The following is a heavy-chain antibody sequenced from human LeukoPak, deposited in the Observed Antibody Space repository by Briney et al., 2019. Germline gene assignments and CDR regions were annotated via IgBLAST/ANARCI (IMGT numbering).Heavy chain of an antibody. CDR2: IYYSGST. V-gene: IGHV4-59*01. Sequence: PSETLSLTCTVSGVSISSYYWSWIRQPPGKGLEWIGYIYYSGSTNYSPSLKSRVTISADTSKDQFSLKLTSVTAADTAVYYCARGSGALYYGMDVWGQGTTVTVSS. CDR3: ARGSGALYYGMDV. J-gene: IGHJ6*02. CDR1: GVSISSYY. D-gene: IGHD3-10*01.